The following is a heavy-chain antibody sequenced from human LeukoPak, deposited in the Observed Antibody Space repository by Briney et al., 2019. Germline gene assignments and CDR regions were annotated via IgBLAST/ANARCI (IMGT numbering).Heavy chain of an antibody. CDR3: ARGILPNWFDP. CDR2: IYSGGSA. J-gene: IGHJ5*02. V-gene: IGHV3-53*01. CDR1: GFTVSSNY. Sequence: QPGGSLRLSCAASGFTVSSNYMSWVRQAPGKGLEWVSVIYSGGSAYYADSVKGRFTISRDNSKNTLYLQMNSLRAEDTAVYYCARGILPNWFDPWGQGTLVTVSS. D-gene: IGHD3-9*01.